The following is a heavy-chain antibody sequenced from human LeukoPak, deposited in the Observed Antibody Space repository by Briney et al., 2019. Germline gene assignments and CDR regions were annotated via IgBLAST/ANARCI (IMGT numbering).Heavy chain of an antibody. J-gene: IGHJ4*02. CDR1: GFTFSSYA. CDR3: AKLAFYETSAPLRDLSF. V-gene: IGHV3-23*01. D-gene: IGHD1-14*01. CDR2: IRPTGSNT. Sequence: GGSLRLSCEASGFTFSSYAMNWDRQSPGKRLEWVSIIRPTGSNTYYASSVKGRFTISRDDSKTTLYLQMSSLRAEDTAIYYCAKLAFYETSAPLRDLSFWGQGTLVTVSS.